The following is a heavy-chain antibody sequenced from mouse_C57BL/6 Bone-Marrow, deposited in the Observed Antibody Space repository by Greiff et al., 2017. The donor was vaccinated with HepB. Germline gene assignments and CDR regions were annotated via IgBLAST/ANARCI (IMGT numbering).Heavy chain of an antibody. V-gene: IGHV5-12*01. CDR2: ISNGGGST. D-gene: IGHD3-2*02. CDR1: GFTFSDYY. CDR3: ARDSSGRYYAMDY. Sequence: DVMLVESGGGLVQPGGSLKLSCAASGFTFSDYYMYWVRQTPEKRLEWVAYISNGGGSTYYPDTVKGRFTISRDNAKNTLYLQMSRRKSEDTAMYYCARDSSGRYYAMDYWGQGTSVTVSS. J-gene: IGHJ4*01.